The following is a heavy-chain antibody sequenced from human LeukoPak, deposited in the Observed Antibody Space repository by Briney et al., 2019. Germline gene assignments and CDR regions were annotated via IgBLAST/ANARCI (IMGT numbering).Heavy chain of an antibody. CDR2: IYYSGST. CDR1: GGSISSSSYY. Sequence: SETLSLTCTVSGGSISSSSYYWGWIRQPPGKGLEWIGSIYYSGSTYYNPSLKSRVTISVDTSKNQFSLKLSSVTAADTAVYYCASPNRGSDIVAVVASTPAFDIWGQGTMVTVSS. J-gene: IGHJ3*02. CDR3: ASPNRGSDIVAVVASTPAFDI. V-gene: IGHV4-39*01. D-gene: IGHD2-15*01.